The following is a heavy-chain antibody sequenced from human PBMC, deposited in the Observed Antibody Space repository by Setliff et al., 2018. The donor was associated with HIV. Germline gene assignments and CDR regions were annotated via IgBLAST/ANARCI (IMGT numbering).Heavy chain of an antibody. CDR2: FHYSGST. CDR1: GVSISNSNW. J-gene: IGHJ4*02. CDR3: ARRSGWSLDY. Sequence: SETLSLTCAVSGVSISNSNWWSWVRQPPGKGLEWIGSFHYSGSTSYNPSLKSRVAISVDTSKNQFSLKLSSVTAADTAGYYCARRSGWSLDYWGQGTLVTVSS. V-gene: IGHV4-4*02. D-gene: IGHD6-19*01.